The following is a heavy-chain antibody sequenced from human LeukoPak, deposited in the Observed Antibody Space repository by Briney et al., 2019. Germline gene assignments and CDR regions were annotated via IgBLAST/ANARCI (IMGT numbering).Heavy chain of an antibody. CDR2: ISSSSSDI. CDR1: GFTFSSYS. D-gene: IGHD4-23*01. CDR3: ARDEPPYGGKGYYFDY. V-gene: IGHV3-21*01. J-gene: IGHJ4*02. Sequence: PGGSLRLSSAASGFTFSSYSMNWVRQAPGKGLEWVSSISSSSSDIYYADSVKGRFTISRDNAKNSLYLQMNSLRAEDTAVYYCARDEPPYGGKGYYFDYWGQGTLVTVSS.